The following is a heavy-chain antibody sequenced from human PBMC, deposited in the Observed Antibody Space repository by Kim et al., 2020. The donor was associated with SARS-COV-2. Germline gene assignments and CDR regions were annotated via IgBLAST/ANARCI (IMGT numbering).Heavy chain of an antibody. CDR2: A. J-gene: IGHJ5*02. V-gene: IGHV1-69*04. D-gene: IGHD1-26*01. CDR3: ARETTGAWFDP. Sequence: ANYAQKFQGRVTITADKSTSTAYMELSSLRSEDTAVYYCARETTGAWFDPWGQGTLVTVSS.